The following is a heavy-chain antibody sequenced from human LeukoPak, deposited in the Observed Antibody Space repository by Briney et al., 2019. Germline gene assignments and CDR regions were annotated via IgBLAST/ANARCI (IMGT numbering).Heavy chain of an antibody. CDR3: ARGDVVVSAAVRFDP. CDR2: ISAHDGRT. CDR1: GYTFTSYG. Sequence: ASVKVSCKASGYTFTSYGITWVRQAPGQGLEWMGWISAHDGRTNYAQKFQGRATMTTDTSTSTAYMELRSLRSDDTAVYYCARGDVVVSAAVRFDPWGQGTLVTVSS. D-gene: IGHD2-2*01. V-gene: IGHV1-18*01. J-gene: IGHJ5*02.